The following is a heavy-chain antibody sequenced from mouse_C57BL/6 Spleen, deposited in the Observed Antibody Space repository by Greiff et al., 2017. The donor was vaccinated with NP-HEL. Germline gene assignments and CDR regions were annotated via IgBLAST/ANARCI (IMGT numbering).Heavy chain of an antibody. CDR3: APNWDWFAY. CDR2: INPNNGGT. V-gene: IGHV1-26*01. J-gene: IGHJ3*01. Sequence: EVQLQQSGPELVKPGASVKISCKASGYTFTDYYMNWVKQSHGKSLEWIGDINPNNGGTSYNQKFKGKATLTVDKSSSTAYMELRSLTSEDSAVYYCAPNWDWFAYWGQVTLVTVSA. CDR1: GYTFTDYY. D-gene: IGHD4-1*01.